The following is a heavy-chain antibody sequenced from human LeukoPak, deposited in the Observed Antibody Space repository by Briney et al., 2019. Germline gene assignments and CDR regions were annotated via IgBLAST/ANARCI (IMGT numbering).Heavy chain of an antibody. D-gene: IGHD3-16*01. J-gene: IGHJ6*03. Sequence: GGSLRLSCAASGFAFSSYSINWVRQAPGKGLEWVSSISSSSSYIYYADSVKGRSTISRDNAKNSLYLQMNSLRAEDTAVYYCARDVYAFEGYYMDVWGKGTTVTVSS. CDR2: ISSSSSYI. CDR3: ARDVYAFEGYYMDV. CDR1: GFAFSSYS. V-gene: IGHV3-21*01.